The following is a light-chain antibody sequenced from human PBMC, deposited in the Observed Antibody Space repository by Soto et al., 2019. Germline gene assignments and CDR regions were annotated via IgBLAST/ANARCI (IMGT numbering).Light chain of an antibody. CDR2: SAS. CDR1: QDIDRW. V-gene: IGKV1-12*01. CDR3: QQAKSFPLT. J-gene: IGKJ3*01. Sequence: DIQMTQFPSSVSASVGDRVTITCRASQDIDRWLAWHQQKPGKAPNLLIFSASTLKSGVPSRFSGSGSGTDFPLTITSLQPEDFGTYYCQQAKSFPLTFGPGTKVDLK.